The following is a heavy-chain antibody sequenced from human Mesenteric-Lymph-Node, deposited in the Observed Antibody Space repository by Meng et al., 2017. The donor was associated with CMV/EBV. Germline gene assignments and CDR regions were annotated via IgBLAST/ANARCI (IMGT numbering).Heavy chain of an antibody. Sequence: GGSLRLSCAASGFTFSSYEMNWVRQAPGKGLEWVSYISSSGSTIYYADSVKGRFTISRDNAKNSLYLQMSSLRAEDTAVYYCARREGNWFDPWGQGTLVTVSS. CDR3: ARREGNWFDP. V-gene: IGHV3-48*03. CDR1: GFTFSSYE. CDR2: ISSSGSTI. J-gene: IGHJ5*02.